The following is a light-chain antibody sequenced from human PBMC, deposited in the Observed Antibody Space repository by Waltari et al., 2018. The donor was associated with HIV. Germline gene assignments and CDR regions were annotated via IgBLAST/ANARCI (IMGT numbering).Light chain of an antibody. CDR1: SSNVGSDDL. Sequence: QSALTQPASVSGSPGPSITISCTGNSSNVGSDDLCSWYQQHPGEAPKLNIYEVTKRPSGVSNRFSGSKSGNTASLTISGLQAEDEADYYCCSCPRSGIRYVFGTGTKVTVL. CDR2: EVT. CDR3: CSCPRSGIRYV. V-gene: IGLV2-23*02. J-gene: IGLJ1*01.